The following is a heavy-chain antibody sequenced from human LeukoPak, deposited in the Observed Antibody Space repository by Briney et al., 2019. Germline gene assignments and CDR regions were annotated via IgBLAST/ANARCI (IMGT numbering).Heavy chain of an antibody. V-gene: IGHV3-53*01. Sequence: GGSLRLSCAASGFTVSRNYMSWVRQAPGKGLEWVSVIYSDGRTYYEDSVKGRFTISRDNSKNTLHLQMNSLRAEDTAVYYCARDSGYDLRPTLDYWGQGALVTVSS. CDR3: ARDSGYDLRPTLDY. CDR2: IYSDGRT. J-gene: IGHJ4*02. D-gene: IGHD5-12*01. CDR1: GFTVSRNY.